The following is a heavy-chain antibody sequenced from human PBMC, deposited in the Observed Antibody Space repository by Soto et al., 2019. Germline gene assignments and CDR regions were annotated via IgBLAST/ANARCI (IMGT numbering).Heavy chain of an antibody. CDR3: ARSSSDYGDYHIDY. D-gene: IGHD4-17*01. V-gene: IGHV3-30*03. CDR2: ISYDGSNK. J-gene: IGHJ4*02. Sequence: GGSLRLSCAASGFTFSSYGMHWVRQAPGKGLEWVAVISYDGSNKYYADSVKGRFTISRDNSKNTLYLQMNSLRAEDTAVYYCARSSSDYGDYHIDYWGQGTLVTVSS. CDR1: GFTFSSYG.